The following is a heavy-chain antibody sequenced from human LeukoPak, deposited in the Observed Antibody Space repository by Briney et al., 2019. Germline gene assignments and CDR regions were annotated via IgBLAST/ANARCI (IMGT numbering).Heavy chain of an antibody. J-gene: IGHJ3*02. V-gene: IGHV3-48*03. CDR2: IRSSGSTK. D-gene: IGHD1-1*01. Sequence: GGSLRLSCAASGFTFSSYEIIWLRQAPGRGLEWVSYIRSSGSTKYYADSVKGRFTISRDNAKNSLSLQMNSLRAEDTAVYYCARENERMEGTEAFDIWGQGTMVTVSS. CDR1: GFTFSSYE. CDR3: ARENERMEGTEAFDI.